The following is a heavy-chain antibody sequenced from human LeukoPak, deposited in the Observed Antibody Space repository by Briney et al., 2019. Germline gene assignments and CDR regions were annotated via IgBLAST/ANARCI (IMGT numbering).Heavy chain of an antibody. CDR2: IYYSGST. D-gene: IGHD5-18*01. V-gene: IGHV4-59*01. Sequence: SETLSLTCTVSGGSISSYYCSWIRQPPGEGLEGIGYIYYSGSTNYNPPLKSRVTISVDTSKNQFSLKLSSVTAADTAVYYCARDLGFAAMVLGWFDPWGQGTLVTVSS. CDR1: GGSISSYY. CDR3: ARDLGFAAMVLGWFDP. J-gene: IGHJ5*02.